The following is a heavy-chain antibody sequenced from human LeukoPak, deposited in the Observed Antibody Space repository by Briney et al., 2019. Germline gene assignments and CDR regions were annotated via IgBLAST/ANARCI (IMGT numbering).Heavy chain of an antibody. CDR1: GFTFSSYA. Sequence: PGGSLRLSCAASGFTFSSYAMSWVRQAPGQGLEWMGGIIPIFGTANYAQKFQGRVTITTDESTSTAYMELSSLRSEDTAVYYCARVGERYCSGGSCYLLPVDHYYYYYMDVWGKGTTVTVSS. CDR3: ARVGERYCSGGSCYLLPVDHYYYYYMDV. D-gene: IGHD2-15*01. CDR2: IIPIFGTA. V-gene: IGHV1-69*05. J-gene: IGHJ6*03.